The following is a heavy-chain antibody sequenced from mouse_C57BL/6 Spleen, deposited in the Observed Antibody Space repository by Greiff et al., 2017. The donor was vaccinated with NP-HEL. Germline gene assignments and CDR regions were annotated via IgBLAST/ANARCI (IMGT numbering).Heavy chain of an antibody. V-gene: IGHV1-82*01. CDR2: IYPGDGDT. D-gene: IGHD1-1*01. Sequence: QVQLQQSGPELVKPGASVKISCKASGYAFSSSWMNWVKQRPGKGLEWIGRIYPGDGDTNYNGKFKGKATLTADKSSSTAYMQLSSLTSEDSAVYFCAREGNYYGSSLRFAYWGQGTLVTVSA. J-gene: IGHJ3*01. CDR1: GYAFSSSW. CDR3: AREGNYYGSSLRFAY.